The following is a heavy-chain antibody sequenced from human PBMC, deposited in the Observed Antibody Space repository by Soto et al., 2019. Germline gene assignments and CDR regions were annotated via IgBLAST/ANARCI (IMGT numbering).Heavy chain of an antibody. CDR1: GYTVSSNSVA. Sequence: SQTLSLTCVGSGYTVSSNSVAWNWVRQSPSRGLEWLGRTYYRSRWYSDYAVSVRSRIDINADTSKNQVSLQLNSVTPEDTAVYYCARSEEDSDYYYYGMDVWGQGTTVTV. CDR2: TYYRSRWYS. J-gene: IGHJ6*02. D-gene: IGHD2-15*01. CDR3: ARSEEDSDYYYYGMDV. V-gene: IGHV6-1*01.